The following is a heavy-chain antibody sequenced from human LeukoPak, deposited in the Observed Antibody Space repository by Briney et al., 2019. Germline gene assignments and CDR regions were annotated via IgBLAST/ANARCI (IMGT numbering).Heavy chain of an antibody. CDR3: AKDGSSHHH. J-gene: IGHJ5*02. CDR2: ISWNSGSI. CDR1: GFTFDDYA. D-gene: IGHD2-2*01. V-gene: IGHV3-9*01. Sequence: PGRSLRLSCAASGFTFDDYAMHWVRQAPGKGLEWVSGISWNSGSIGYADSVKGRFTISRDNAKNSLYLQMNSLRAEDTALYYCAKDGSSHHHWGQGTLVTVSS.